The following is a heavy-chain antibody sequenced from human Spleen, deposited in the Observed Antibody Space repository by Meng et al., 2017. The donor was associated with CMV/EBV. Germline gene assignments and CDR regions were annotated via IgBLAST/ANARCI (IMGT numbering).Heavy chain of an antibody. Sequence: SCSASGFIFSHFATNWVRQAPGQGLEWISYISSSITTTYYADSVKGRFTISRDNAKNSLHLQMNSLRAEDAAVYYCVRGSFGSGSFYPQPFDCWGQGTLVTVSS. V-gene: IGHV3-48*04. CDR3: VRGSFGSGSFYPQPFDC. CDR2: ISSSITTT. J-gene: IGHJ4*02. CDR1: GFIFSHFA. D-gene: IGHD3-10*01.